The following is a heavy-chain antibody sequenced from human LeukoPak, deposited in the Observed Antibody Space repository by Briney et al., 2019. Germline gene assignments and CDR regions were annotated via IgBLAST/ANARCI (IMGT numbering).Heavy chain of an antibody. CDR2: IFHTGST. J-gene: IGHJ4*02. CDR1: GDSISSGNY. V-gene: IGHV4-38-2*02. CDR3: ARFVGHVFDY. Sequence: PSETLSLTCTVSGDSISSGNYWGWIRQPPGKGLEWIGSIFHTGSTYFNLSLKSRVTTSVDTSKNQFSLRLSSVAAADTAVYYCARFVGHVFDYWGQGTLVTVSS. D-gene: IGHD1-26*01.